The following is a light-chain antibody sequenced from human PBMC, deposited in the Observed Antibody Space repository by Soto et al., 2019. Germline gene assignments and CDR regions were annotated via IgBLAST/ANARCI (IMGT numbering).Light chain of an antibody. J-gene: IGKJ1*01. CDR2: GAS. Sequence: EIVLTQSPGTLSLSPGERATLSCRASQSVSSSYLAWYQQKPGQAPRLLIYGASSRATGIPDRFSGSGSGTDFTLTIRRQEPEDFAVYYCQQYGSSPQTFGQGTKVEIK. CDR3: QQYGSSPQT. V-gene: IGKV3-20*01. CDR1: QSVSSSY.